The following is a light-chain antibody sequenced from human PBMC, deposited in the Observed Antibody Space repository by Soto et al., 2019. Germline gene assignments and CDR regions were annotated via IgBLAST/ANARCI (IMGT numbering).Light chain of an antibody. J-gene: IGLJ1*01. V-gene: IGLV2-14*02. CDR1: SSDVGTYNL. CDR2: EVT. Sequence: QSALTQPASVSGSPGQSITISCSGTSSDVGTYNLVSWYQQYPGKAPRLMIYEVTKRPSGVSNRFSGSKSGNTASLTIFGLQAEDEADYYCSSYTSSYTYVFGTGTKAPS. CDR3: SSYTSSYTYV.